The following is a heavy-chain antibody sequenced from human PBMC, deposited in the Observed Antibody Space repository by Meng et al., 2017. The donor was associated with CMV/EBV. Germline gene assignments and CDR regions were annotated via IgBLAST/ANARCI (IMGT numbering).Heavy chain of an antibody. CDR3: ARGGDFWSGNWFGP. V-gene: IGHV1-69*05. D-gene: IGHD3-3*01. CDR1: GGTFSSYA. J-gene: IGHJ5*02. Sequence: SVQVSCKASGGTFSSYAISWVRQAPGQGLEWMGGIIPIFGTANYAQKFQGRVTITTDESTSTAYVELSSLRSEDTAVYYCARGGDFWSGNWFGPWGQGTLVTVPQ. CDR2: IIPIFGTA.